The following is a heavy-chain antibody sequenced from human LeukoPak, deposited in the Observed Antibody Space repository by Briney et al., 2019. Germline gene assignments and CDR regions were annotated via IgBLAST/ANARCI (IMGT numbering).Heavy chain of an antibody. D-gene: IGHD2-15*01. CDR3: AKDGDCSGGSCYGRRLYYFDY. V-gene: IGHV3-23*01. CDR2: MRGSGGST. J-gene: IGHJ4*02. CDR1: GFXFSSYA. Sequence: GGSLRLSCAASGFXFSSYAISWVRQAPGKGLEWVSPMRGSGGSTYYADSVKGRSTISRDNSKHTLYLQMNSLRDEDTAVYYCAKDGDCSGGSCYGRRLYYFDYWGQGTLVTVSS.